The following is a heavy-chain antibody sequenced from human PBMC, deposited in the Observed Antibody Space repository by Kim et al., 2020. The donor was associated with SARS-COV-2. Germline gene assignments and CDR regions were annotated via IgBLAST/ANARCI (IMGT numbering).Heavy chain of an antibody. CDR1: GFTLSTYW. J-gene: IGHJ1*01. CDR3: ATAMGGARPEH. CDR2: ISTDGSTT. D-gene: IGHD6-6*01. Sequence: GGSLRLSCAASGFTLSTYWMHWVRQGPGQGLVWVSRISTDGSTTNYADSVRGRFTISRDNAKNTVYLQMNSLRAEDTAVYYCATAMGGARPEHWGQGTLVTVPS. V-gene: IGHV3-74*01.